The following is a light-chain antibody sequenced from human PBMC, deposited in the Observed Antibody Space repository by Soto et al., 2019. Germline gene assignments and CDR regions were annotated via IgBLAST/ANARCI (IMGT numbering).Light chain of an antibody. CDR3: QQCNNWPPIT. CDR1: QSVSHY. Sequence: EIVLTQSPATLSLSPGERATLSCRASQSVSHYLAWYQQRPGQAPRLLFYDASSRAPCIPAWFSGSGSGTDFTLTISSFEPEDFAFYYCQQCNNWPPITFGQGTRLEIK. J-gene: IGKJ5*01. V-gene: IGKV3-11*01. CDR2: DAS.